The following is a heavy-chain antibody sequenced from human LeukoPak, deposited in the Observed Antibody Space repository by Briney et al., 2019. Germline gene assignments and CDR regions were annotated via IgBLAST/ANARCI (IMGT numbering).Heavy chain of an antibody. D-gene: IGHD2-2*01. Sequence: ASVKVSCKASGYTFTGYYMHWVRQAPGQGLEWMGWINPNSGGTNYAQKFQGRVTMTRDTSISTAYMELSRLRSDDTAVYYCAXVPIVVVPAEWTDYWGQGTLVTVSS. V-gene: IGHV1-2*02. CDR1: GYTFTGYY. CDR2: INPNSGGT. J-gene: IGHJ4*02. CDR3: AXVPIVVVPAEWTDY.